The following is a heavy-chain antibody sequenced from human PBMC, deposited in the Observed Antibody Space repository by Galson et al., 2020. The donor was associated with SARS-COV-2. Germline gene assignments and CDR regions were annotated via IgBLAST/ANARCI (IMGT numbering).Heavy chain of an antibody. CDR2: IWYDGSNK. J-gene: IGHJ3*02. CDR3: AKDPSVAVLRSGHTFDI. D-gene: IGHD2-21*01. CDR1: GFTFSSYG. V-gene: IGHV3-30*02. Sequence: GGSLRLSCAASGFTFSSYGMHWVRQAPGKGLEWVAVIWYDGSNKYYADSVKGRFTISRDNSKNTLYLQMNSLRPEDTAVYYCAKDPSVAVLRSGHTFDIWGQGTMVTVSS.